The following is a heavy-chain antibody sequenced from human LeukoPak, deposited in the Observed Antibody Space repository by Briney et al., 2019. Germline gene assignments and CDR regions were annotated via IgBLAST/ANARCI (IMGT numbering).Heavy chain of an antibody. CDR2: INGDGRNT. D-gene: IGHD1-20*01. J-gene: IGHJ4*02. V-gene: IGHV3-74*01. Sequence: PGGSLRLSCAASGFTFSKYWMYWVRQVPGQGLVWVSRINGDGRNTNYADSVKGRFTISRDNAKNTLYLQMNSLRAEDTATYYCVTYNWEYEADFWGQGTLVTVSS. CDR1: GFTFSKYW. CDR3: VTYNWEYEADF.